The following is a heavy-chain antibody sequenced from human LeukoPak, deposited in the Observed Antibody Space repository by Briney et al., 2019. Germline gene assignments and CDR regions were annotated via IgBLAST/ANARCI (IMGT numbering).Heavy chain of an antibody. CDR1: GFTFSNYA. Sequence: GGSLRLSCAASGFTFSNYAMSWVRQAPGKGLEWVSAISGGGTTYYADSVKGRFTISRDNSKNTLYLQMNSLRAEDTAVYYCAKDVCSSTSCFYKNFDYWGQGTLVTVSS. CDR3: AKDVCSSTSCFYKNFDY. CDR2: ISGGGTT. D-gene: IGHD2-2*01. J-gene: IGHJ4*02. V-gene: IGHV3-23*01.